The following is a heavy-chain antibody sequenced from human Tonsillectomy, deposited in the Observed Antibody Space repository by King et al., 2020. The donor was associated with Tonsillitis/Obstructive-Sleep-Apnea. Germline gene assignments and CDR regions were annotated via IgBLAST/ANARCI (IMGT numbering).Heavy chain of an antibody. D-gene: IGHD3-3*01. CDR3: AKEPPRRDYGLWSHSLDY. CDR1: GFTFSNYA. V-gene: IGHV3-23*04. Sequence: VQLVESGGGLVQPGGSLRLSCAASGFTFSNYAMSWVRQAPGKGREWGASICDNTGRTSYSDSVKGRFTLSRDNSKNTLYLQMNNLRAEDTALYYCAKEPPRRDYGLWSHSLDYWGQGTLVTVSS. J-gene: IGHJ4*02. CDR2: ICDNTGRT.